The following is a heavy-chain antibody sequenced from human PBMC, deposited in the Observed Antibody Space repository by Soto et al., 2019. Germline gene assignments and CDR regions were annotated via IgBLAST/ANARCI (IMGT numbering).Heavy chain of an antibody. J-gene: IGHJ4*02. Sequence: PGGSLRLSCAASGFIFSDYYIDWVRQAPGKGLEWVGRSKNKANNDTSEYAASVKGRFIISRDESKNSLYLQMNSLKTEDTAVYYCTRVDFYGSRANGYWGPGILVTVSS. D-gene: IGHD3-10*01. CDR3: TRVDFYGSRANGY. V-gene: IGHV3-72*01. CDR2: SKNKANNDTS. CDR1: GFIFSDYY.